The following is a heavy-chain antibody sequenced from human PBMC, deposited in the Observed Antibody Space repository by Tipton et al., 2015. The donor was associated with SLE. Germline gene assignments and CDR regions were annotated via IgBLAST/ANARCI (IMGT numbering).Heavy chain of an antibody. CDR1: RGSISSRSSY. J-gene: IGHJ6*02. D-gene: IGHD2-15*01. Sequence: TLSLTCTVSRGSISSRSSYWGWIRQSPGKGPEAIGPIYYSGSTYYTPSLQSRFTISVDTSNNQFSLKLSSVTAADTAVYYCARLSGELPKIGGFYYYGLDVWGQGTTVTVSS. CDR3: ARLSGELPKIGGFYYYGLDV. CDR2: IYYSGST. V-gene: IGHV4-39*07.